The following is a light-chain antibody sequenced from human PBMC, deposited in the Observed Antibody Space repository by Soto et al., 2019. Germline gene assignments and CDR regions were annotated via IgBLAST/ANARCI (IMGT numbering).Light chain of an antibody. V-gene: IGKV3-15*01. CDR2: GAS. CDR1: QSVNSN. CDR3: QQLNNWPPGT. J-gene: IGKJ1*01. Sequence: ELVMTQSPATLSVSPGERATLSCRASQSVNSNLAWYQQKPGQAPRLLIYGASTRATGVPARFSGSGSGTEFSLTISSLQSEDFAVYYCQQLNNWPPGTFGQGSKVEVK.